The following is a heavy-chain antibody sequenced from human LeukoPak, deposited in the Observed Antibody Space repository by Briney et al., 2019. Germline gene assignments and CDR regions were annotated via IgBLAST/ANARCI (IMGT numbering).Heavy chain of an antibody. CDR2: IIPIFGTA. Sequence: SVKVSCKASGGTFSSYAISWVRQAPGQGLEWMGGIIPIFGTANYAQKFQGRVTITADESTSTAYMELSSLRSEDTAVYYCARGLSYNRYTGTYFPFDYWGQGTLVTVSS. J-gene: IGHJ4*02. CDR1: GGTFSSYA. V-gene: IGHV1-69*13. CDR3: ARGLSYNRYTGTYFPFDY. D-gene: IGHD1-26*01.